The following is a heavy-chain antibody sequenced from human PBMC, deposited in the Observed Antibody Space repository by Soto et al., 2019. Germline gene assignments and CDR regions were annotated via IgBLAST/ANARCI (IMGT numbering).Heavy chain of an antibody. D-gene: IGHD3-9*01. J-gene: IGHJ4*02. CDR3: AKFSWGFSLTGYYDY. Sequence: PGGSLRLSCAASGFTFSSYAMSWVRQAPGKGLEWVSAISGSGGSTYYADSVKGRFTISRDNSKNTLYLQMNSLRAEDTAVYYCAKFSWGFSLTGYYDYWGQGTLVTVSS. CDR1: GFTFSSYA. V-gene: IGHV3-23*01. CDR2: ISGSGGST.